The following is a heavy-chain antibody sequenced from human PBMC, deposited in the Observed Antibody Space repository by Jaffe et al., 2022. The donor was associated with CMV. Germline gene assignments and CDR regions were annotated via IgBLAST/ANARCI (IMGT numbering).Heavy chain of an antibody. D-gene: IGHD5-12*01. CDR2: IYYSGST. V-gene: IGHV4-39*01. CDR3: ASRRDGYNVIDY. Sequence: QLQLQESGPGLVKPSETLSLTCTVSGGSISSSSYYWGWIRQPPGKGLEWIGSIYYSGSTYYNPSLKSRVTISVDTSKNQFSLKLSSVTAADTAVYYCASRRDGYNVIDYWGQGTLVTVSS. J-gene: IGHJ4*02. CDR1: GGSISSSSYY.